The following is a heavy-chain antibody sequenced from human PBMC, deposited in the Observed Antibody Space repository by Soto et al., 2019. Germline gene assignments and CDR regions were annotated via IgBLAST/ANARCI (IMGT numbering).Heavy chain of an antibody. J-gene: IGHJ4*02. V-gene: IGHV3-49*03. CDR1: GFTFGDYA. Sequence: GGSLRLSCTASGFTFGDYAMSWFRQAPGKGLEWVGCIRSKADGGTTDYAAPVKGRFTISRDDSKNTLYLQMNSLKTEDTAVYYCTTGDYGPYYFDYWGQGTLVTVSS. CDR3: TTGDYGPYYFDY. D-gene: IGHD4-17*01. CDR2: IRSKADGGTT.